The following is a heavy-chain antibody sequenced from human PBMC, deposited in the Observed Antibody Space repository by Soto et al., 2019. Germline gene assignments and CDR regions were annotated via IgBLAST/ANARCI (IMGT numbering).Heavy chain of an antibody. J-gene: IGHJ6*02. D-gene: IGHD6-13*01. CDR2: IYYSGST. CDR1: GGSISSSSYY. V-gene: IGHV4-39*01. CDR3: ARVLLLNPGIAAAGMNYYYGMDV. Sequence: QLQLQESGPGLVKPSETLSLTCTVSGGSISSSSYYWGWIRQPPGKGLEWIGSIYYSGSTYYNPSLKSRVTISVDTSKNQFSLKLSSVTAADTAVYYCARVLLLNPGIAAAGMNYYYGMDVWGQGTTVTVSS.